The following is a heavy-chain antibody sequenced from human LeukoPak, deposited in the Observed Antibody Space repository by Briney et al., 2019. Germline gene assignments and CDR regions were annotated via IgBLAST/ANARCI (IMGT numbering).Heavy chain of an antibody. CDR2: IYYSGSS. CDR3: ARARYVNSFYAFDI. CDR1: GGSISSSAYY. Sequence: SETLSLTCTVSGGSISSSAYYWGWIRQPPGKGLEWIGSIYYSGSSYYNPSLKSRVTISVDTSKKQFSLKLSSVTAADTAVYYCARARYVNSFYAFDIWGQGTLVTVSS. J-gene: IGHJ3*02. V-gene: IGHV4-39*01. D-gene: IGHD3-9*01.